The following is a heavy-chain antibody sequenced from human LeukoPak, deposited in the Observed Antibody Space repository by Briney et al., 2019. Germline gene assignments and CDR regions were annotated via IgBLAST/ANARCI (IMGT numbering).Heavy chain of an antibody. CDR2: ISGSGGST. CDR1: GFTFSSYA. CDR3: AKDPSIAVAGLFDY. D-gene: IGHD6-19*01. Sequence: PGGSLRLSCAASGFTFSSYAMSWVRQAPGKGLEWVSAISGSGGSTYYADSVKGRFTISRDNSKNTLYLQMNSLRAEDAAVYYCAKDPSIAVAGLFDYWGQGTLVTVSS. V-gene: IGHV3-23*01. J-gene: IGHJ4*02.